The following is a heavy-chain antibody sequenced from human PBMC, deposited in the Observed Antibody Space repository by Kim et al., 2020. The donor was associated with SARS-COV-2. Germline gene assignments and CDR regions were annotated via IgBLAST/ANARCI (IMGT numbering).Heavy chain of an antibody. CDR3: AKDVNEDSSGYYYFDH. J-gene: IGHJ4*02. V-gene: IGHV3-30*18. CDR2: ISYDGSNE. Sequence: GGSLRLSCAASGFTFSRYGMHWVRQAPGKGLEWVAVISYDGSNEYYADSVKGRFTISRDNAKDTLYLQMNSLRPEDTAVYYCAKDVNEDSSGYYYFDHWGQGTRVPVSS. CDR1: GFTFSRYG. D-gene: IGHD3-22*01.